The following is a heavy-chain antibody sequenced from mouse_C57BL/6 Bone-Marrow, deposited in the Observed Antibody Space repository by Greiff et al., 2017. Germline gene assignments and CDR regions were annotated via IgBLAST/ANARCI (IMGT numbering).Heavy chain of an antibody. V-gene: IGHV1-69*01. Sequence: QVQLQQPGAELVMPGASVKLSCKASGYTFTSYWMHWVKQRPGQGLEWIGEIDPSDSYTNYNQKFKGKSTLTVDKSSSKAYMQLSSLTSEDSAVYYCAREYRNSSYWYFDVWGTGTTVTVSS. D-gene: IGHD2-5*01. CDR2: IDPSDSYT. CDR3: AREYRNSSYWYFDV. J-gene: IGHJ1*03. CDR1: GYTFTSYW.